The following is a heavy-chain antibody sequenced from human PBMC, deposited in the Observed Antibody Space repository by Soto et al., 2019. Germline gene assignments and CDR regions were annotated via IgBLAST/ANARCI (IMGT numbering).Heavy chain of an antibody. Sequence: PGGSLILSCAASGFTFSSYAMSWVRQAPGKGLEWVSAISGSGGSTYYADSVKGRFTISRDNSKNTLYLQMNSLRAEDTAVYYCANAGYSSSWYYAGTPDYWGQGTLVTVS. CDR1: GFTFSSYA. CDR2: ISGSGGST. V-gene: IGHV3-23*01. J-gene: IGHJ4*02. D-gene: IGHD6-13*01. CDR3: ANAGYSSSWYYAGTPDY.